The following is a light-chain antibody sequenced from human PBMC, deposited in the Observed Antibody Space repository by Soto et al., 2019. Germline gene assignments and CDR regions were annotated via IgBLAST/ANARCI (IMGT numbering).Light chain of an antibody. CDR1: QSVSSY. V-gene: IGKV3-11*01. CDR2: DAS. J-gene: IGKJ4*01. Sequence: EIVLTQSPATLSLSPGERATLSCRASQSVSSYLAWYQQKPDQAPRLLIYDASNRATGIPARFSGSGSGTDFTLTISSLEPEDFAVYYCQQRSNWLTFGGGTKVEI. CDR3: QQRSNWLT.